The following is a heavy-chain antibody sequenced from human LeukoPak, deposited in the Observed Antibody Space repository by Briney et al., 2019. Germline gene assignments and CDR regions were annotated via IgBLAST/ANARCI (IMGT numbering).Heavy chain of an antibody. CDR3: AKDFIAMSDWVPLGY. Sequence: GGSLRLSCAASGFTFSSYGMHWVRQAPGKGLEWVAFIRYDGNNKYYADSVKGRFTISRDNSKNTLYLQMNSLRDEDTAVYYCAKDFIAMSDWVPLGYWGQGILVTVSS. D-gene: IGHD6-13*01. CDR2: IRYDGNNK. J-gene: IGHJ4*02. V-gene: IGHV3-30*02. CDR1: GFTFSSYG.